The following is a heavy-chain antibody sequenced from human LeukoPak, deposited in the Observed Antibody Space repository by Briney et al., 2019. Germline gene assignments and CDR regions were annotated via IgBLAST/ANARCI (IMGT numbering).Heavy chain of an antibody. CDR3: ARGRVGAAPDY. V-gene: IGHV3-21*01. J-gene: IGHJ4*02. D-gene: IGHD1-26*01. Sequence: GGSLRLSCAASGFTFSSYSMNWVRQAPGKGLEWDSSISSSSSYIYYADSVKGRFTISRDNAKNSLYLQMNSLRAEDTAVYYCARGRVGAAPDYWGQGTLVTVSS. CDR2: ISSSSSYI. CDR1: GFTFSSYS.